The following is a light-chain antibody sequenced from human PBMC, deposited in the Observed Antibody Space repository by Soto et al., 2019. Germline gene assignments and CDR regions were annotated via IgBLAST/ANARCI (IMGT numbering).Light chain of an antibody. V-gene: IGLV1-51*01. CDR2: DDN. Sequence: QSVLTQPPSVSAAPVPKVTISCSGSSSNIGGNSVSWYQQLPGTAPKLLIYDDNKRPSGIPDRFSGSKSGTSATLGITGFQTGDEADYYCGSWDSSLSAYVFGTGTKVTVL. J-gene: IGLJ1*01. CDR3: GSWDSSLSAYV. CDR1: SSNIGGNS.